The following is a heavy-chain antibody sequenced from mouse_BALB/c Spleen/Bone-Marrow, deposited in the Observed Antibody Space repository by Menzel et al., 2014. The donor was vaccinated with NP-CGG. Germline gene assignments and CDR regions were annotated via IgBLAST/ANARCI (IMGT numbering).Heavy chain of an antibody. V-gene: IGHV2-2*02. D-gene: IGHD2-4*01. CDR2: IWSGGST. CDR3: ARNYDYDFDY. CDR1: SFSLTSYG. J-gene: IGHJ2*01. Sequence: VKLVESGPGLVRPSQSLSITCTVSSFSLTSYGVHWVRQSPGKGLEWLGVIWSGGSTDYNAAFISRLSISKDNSKSQVFFKMNSLQANDTAIYYCARNYDYDFDYWGQGTTLTVSS.